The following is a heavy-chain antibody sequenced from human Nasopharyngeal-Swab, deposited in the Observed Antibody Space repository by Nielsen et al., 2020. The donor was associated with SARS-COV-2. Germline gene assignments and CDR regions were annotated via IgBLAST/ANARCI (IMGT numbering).Heavy chain of an antibody. J-gene: IGHJ5*02. Sequence: GESLKISCVASGFTFGSYAMSWVRQAPGKGLEWVSAISGSGGSTYYADSVKGRFTISRDNSKNTLYLQMNSPRAEDTAVYYCAREGEYSSSFGASNWFDPWGQGTLVTVSS. CDR2: ISGSGGST. CDR1: GFTFGSYA. CDR3: AREGEYSSSFGASNWFDP. D-gene: IGHD6-6*01. V-gene: IGHV3-23*01.